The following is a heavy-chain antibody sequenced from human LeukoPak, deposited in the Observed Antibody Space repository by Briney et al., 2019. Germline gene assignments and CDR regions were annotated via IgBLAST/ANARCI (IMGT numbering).Heavy chain of an antibody. J-gene: IGHJ6*02. D-gene: IGHD6-19*01. Sequence: ASVKVSCKASGYTFTSYDINWVRQATGQGLEWMGWMNPNSGNTGYAQKFQGRVTMTRNTSISTAYMELSSLRSEDTAVYYCARALGYSSGWSLYYYYYYGMDVWGQGITATVSS. CDR3: ARALGYSSGWSLYYYYYYGMDV. CDR2: MNPNSGNT. V-gene: IGHV1-8*01. CDR1: GYTFTSYD.